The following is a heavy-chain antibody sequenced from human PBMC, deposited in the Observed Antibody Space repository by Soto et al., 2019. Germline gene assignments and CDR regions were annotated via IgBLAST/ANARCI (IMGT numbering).Heavy chain of an antibody. CDR2: ISYDGSNK. CDR1: GFTFSSYG. V-gene: IGHV3-30*03. CDR3: AASRGFDSSGYSGYYYGMDV. D-gene: IGHD3-22*01. J-gene: IGHJ6*02. Sequence: PGGSLRLSCAASGFTFSSYGMHWVRQAPGEGLEWVALISYDGSNKYYADSVKGRFTISRDYSKNTLYLQMNSLRPDDTALYYCAASRGFDSSGYSGYYYGMDVWGQGTTVTVSS.